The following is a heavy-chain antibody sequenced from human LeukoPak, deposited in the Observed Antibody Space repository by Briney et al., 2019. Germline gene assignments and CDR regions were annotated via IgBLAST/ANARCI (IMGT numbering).Heavy chain of an antibody. CDR1: GFTLSDYW. D-gene: IGHD2-8*01. CDR2: ISPDGRNI. V-gene: IGHV3-74*01. Sequence: GGSLRLSCAASGFTLSDYWMNWVRQVPGKGPVWVSHISPDGRNIAYADSVKGRFAISRDSAKNTLYLQMNSLRAEDTAVYYCAKDTSIGRYCTNGVCSPFDYWGQGTLVTVSS. CDR3: AKDTSIGRYCTNGVCSPFDY. J-gene: IGHJ4*02.